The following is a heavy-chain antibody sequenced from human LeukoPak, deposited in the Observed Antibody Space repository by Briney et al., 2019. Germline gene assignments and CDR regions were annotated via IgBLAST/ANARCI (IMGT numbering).Heavy chain of an antibody. D-gene: IGHD3-22*01. CDR1: GFTSSSYG. Sequence: GGSLRLSCAASGFTSSSYGMHWVRQAPGKGLEWVAVISYDGSNKYYADSVKGRFTISRDNSKNTLYLQMNSLRAEDTAVYYCAKDGRWLLDAFDIWGQGTMVTVSS. V-gene: IGHV3-30*18. J-gene: IGHJ3*02. CDR2: ISYDGSNK. CDR3: AKDGRWLLDAFDI.